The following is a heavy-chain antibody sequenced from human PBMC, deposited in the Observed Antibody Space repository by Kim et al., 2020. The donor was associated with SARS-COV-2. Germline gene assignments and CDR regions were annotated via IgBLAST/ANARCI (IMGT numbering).Heavy chain of an antibody. CDR3: ARLGASYIPDYGMDV. V-gene: IGHV5-51*01. J-gene: IGHJ6*02. CDR2: IYPGDSDT. CDR1: GYSFTSYW. Sequence: GESLKISCKGSGYSFTSYWIGWVRQMPGKGLEWMGIIYPGDSDTRYSPSFQGQVTISADKSISTAYLQWSSLKASDTAMYYCARLGASYIPDYGMDVWGQGTTVTVSS. D-gene: IGHD2-21*01.